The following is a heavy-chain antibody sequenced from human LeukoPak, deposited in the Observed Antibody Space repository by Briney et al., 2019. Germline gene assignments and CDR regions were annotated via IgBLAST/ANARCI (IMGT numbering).Heavy chain of an antibody. J-gene: IGHJ4*02. V-gene: IGHV3-23*01. CDR1: GFTLSSYE. CDR2: IDYDGGSG. Sequence: PGGSLRLSCTVSGFTLSSYEMSWIRQAPGKGLEWVSSIDYDGGSGHYADSVKGRFTISRDNSKNTLYLQMNSLRAEDTAVYYCAKDRRLPYYFDYWGQGTLVTVSS. CDR3: AKDRRLPYYFDY.